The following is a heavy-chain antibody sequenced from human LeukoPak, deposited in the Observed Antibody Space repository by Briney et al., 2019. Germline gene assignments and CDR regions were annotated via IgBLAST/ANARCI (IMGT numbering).Heavy chain of an antibody. CDR1: GFTFTTYS. J-gene: IGHJ6*03. Sequence: GGSLRLSCAAYGFTFTTYSMNWVRQAPGKGPGWVSYGGSGVSTYYADSVKGWFTVSRDNSKSTLYLQINSLTAEDTAVYYCAKMRGKYYHSYYMEAWGKGSTVTVSS. CDR3: AKMRGKYYHSYYMEA. V-gene: IGHV3-23*01. CDR2: GGSGVST.